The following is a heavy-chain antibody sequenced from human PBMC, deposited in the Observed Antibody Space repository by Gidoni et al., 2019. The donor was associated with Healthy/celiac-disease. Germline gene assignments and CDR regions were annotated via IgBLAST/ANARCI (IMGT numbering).Heavy chain of an antibody. J-gene: IGHJ3*01. Sequence: MHWVRQAPGQGLEWMGILNPSGGSTSYAQKFQGRVTMTRDTSTSTVYMELSRLRSEDTAVYYCAREADPSGAFDLLGQGTMVT. D-gene: IGHD3-10*01. CDR2: LNPSGGST. V-gene: IGHV1-46*01. CDR3: AREADPSGAFDL.